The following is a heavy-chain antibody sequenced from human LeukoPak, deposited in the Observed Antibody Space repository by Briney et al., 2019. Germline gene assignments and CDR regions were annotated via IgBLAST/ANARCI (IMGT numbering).Heavy chain of an antibody. Sequence: PSQTLSLTCTVTGGSISSGGYYWSWIRQHPGKGLEWIGYIYYSGITYYNPSLKSRVTISIDTSKSRFSLKLNSVTAADTAVYYCARDRSIAAAGYYFDYWGQGTLVTVSS. CDR1: GGSISSGGYY. J-gene: IGHJ4*02. D-gene: IGHD6-13*01. CDR2: IYYSGIT. CDR3: ARDRSIAAAGYYFDY. V-gene: IGHV4-31*03.